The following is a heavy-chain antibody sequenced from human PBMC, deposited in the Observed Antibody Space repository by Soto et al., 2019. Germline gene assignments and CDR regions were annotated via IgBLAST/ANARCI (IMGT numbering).Heavy chain of an antibody. CDR1: GFTFSSYG. J-gene: IGHJ4*02. V-gene: IGHV3-30*03. Sequence: GGSLRLSCAASGFTFSSYGMHWVRQAPGKGLEWVAVISYDGSNKYYADSVKGRFTISRDNSKNTLYLQMNSLRAEDTAVYYCAVLNYYDSRVPFDYWGQGTLVTVSS. CDR2: ISYDGSNK. D-gene: IGHD3-22*01. CDR3: AVLNYYDSRVPFDY.